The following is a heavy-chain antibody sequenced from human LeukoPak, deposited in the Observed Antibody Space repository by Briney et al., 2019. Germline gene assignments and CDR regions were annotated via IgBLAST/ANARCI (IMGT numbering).Heavy chain of an antibody. V-gene: IGHV3-7*01. Sequence: GGSLRLSCAASGFTFSNAWMSWVRQAPGKGLEWVANIKQDGSEKYYVDSVKGRFTISRDNAKNSLYLQMNSLRAEDTAVYYCAREDYGDYVYYYYMDVWGKGTTVTVSS. CDR1: GFTFSNAW. D-gene: IGHD4-17*01. CDR2: IKQDGSEK. CDR3: AREDYGDYVYYYYMDV. J-gene: IGHJ6*03.